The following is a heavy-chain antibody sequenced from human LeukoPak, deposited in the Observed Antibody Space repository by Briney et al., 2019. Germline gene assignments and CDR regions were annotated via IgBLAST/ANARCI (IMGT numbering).Heavy chain of an antibody. CDR3: ASGIDGMENY. V-gene: IGHV1-2*02. Sequence: GASVKVSCKASGGTFSSYAISWVRQAPGQGLEWMGWINPNSGGTNYAQKFQGRVTMTRDTSISTAYMELSRLRSDDTAVYYCASGIDGMENYWGQGTLVTVSS. CDR2: INPNSGGT. D-gene: IGHD1-14*01. CDR1: GGTFSSYA. J-gene: IGHJ4*02.